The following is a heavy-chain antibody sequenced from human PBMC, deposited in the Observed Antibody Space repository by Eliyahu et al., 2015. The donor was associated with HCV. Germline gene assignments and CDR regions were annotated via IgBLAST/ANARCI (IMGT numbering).Heavy chain of an antibody. J-gene: IGHJ5*02. CDR1: XGSFSGYY. Sequence: QVQLQQWGAGLLKPSETLSLTCAVYXGSFSGYYWSWIRQSPGKGLEWIGEINHSGSTNYNPSLKSRVTISVDMSKSQFSLKLSSVTAADTTVYYCARGGFCTSTSCFNWFDPWGQGTLVTVSS. V-gene: IGHV4-34*01. D-gene: IGHD2-2*01. CDR2: INHSGST. CDR3: ARGGFCTSTSCFNWFDP.